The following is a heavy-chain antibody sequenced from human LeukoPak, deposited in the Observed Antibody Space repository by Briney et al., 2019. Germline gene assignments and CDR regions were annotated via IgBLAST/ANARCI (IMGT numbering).Heavy chain of an antibody. CDR2: LYHTVAV. V-gene: IGHV4-39*01. D-gene: IGHD1-14*01. CDR1: GGSISGDSYY. Sequence: SETLSLTCTVSGGSISGDSYYWAWIRQPPGKNLEWIGSLYHTVAVHYNPSLRSRVTISEDTPKNQFSLKLASVTAADTAIYHCARPGGFTPPDYWGKGTLVAV. CDR3: ARPGGFTPPDY. J-gene: IGHJ4*02.